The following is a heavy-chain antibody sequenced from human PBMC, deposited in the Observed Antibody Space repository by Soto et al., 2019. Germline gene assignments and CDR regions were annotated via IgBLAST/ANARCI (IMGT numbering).Heavy chain of an antibody. CDR3: ARDPIAFYGDYVSGYFDY. CDR1: GFTFSSYA. V-gene: IGHV3-30-3*01. Sequence: GGSLRLSCAASGFTFSSYAMHWVRQAPGKGLEWVAVISYDGSNKYYADSVKGRFTISRDNSKNTLYLQMNSLRAEDTAVYYCARDPIAFYGDYVSGYFDYWGQGTLVTVSS. CDR2: ISYDGSNK. J-gene: IGHJ4*02. D-gene: IGHD4-17*01.